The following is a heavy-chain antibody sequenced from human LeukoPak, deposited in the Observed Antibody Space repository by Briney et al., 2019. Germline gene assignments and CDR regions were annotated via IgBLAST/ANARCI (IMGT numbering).Heavy chain of an antibody. CDR1: GFTFSSYA. Sequence: GGSLRLSCAASGFTFSSYAMSWVRQAPGKGLEWVSGLTANSRSAYYADSVKGRFTISRDNSENMVYLQMNSLRAEDTAMYYCASYDSSGRLDYWGQGTLVTVSS. J-gene: IGHJ4*02. D-gene: IGHD3-22*01. CDR2: LTANSRSA. CDR3: ASYDSSGRLDY. V-gene: IGHV3-23*01.